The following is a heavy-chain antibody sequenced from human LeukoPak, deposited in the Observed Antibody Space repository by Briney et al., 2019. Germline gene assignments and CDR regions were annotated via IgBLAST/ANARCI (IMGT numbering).Heavy chain of an antibody. CDR1: GFTFSSYS. D-gene: IGHD2-8*01. Sequence: GGSLRLSCAASGFTFSSYSMNWVRQAPGKGLEWVSSISSSSSYIYSADSVKGRFTISRDNSKKTLYLQMSGLRAEDTAVYYCAKEPSYCTNGVCYSRVFDRWGQGTLVTVSS. CDR2: ISSSSSYI. J-gene: IGHJ5*02. V-gene: IGHV3-21*04. CDR3: AKEPSYCTNGVCYSRVFDR.